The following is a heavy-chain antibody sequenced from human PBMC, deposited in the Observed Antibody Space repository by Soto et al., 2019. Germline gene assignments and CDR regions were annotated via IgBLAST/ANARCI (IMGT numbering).Heavy chain of an antibody. V-gene: IGHV4-34*01. Sequence: SETLSLTCAVHGGSFRCYYWSWIRQPPGKGLEWIGEINHSGGTNYNPSLKSRVSISVDASKNQFSLQLTSVTAADTAVYYCARLWSSNEGSSWGQGTLVTVSS. D-gene: IGHD3-10*01. CDR2: INHSGGT. J-gene: IGHJ4*02. CDR3: ARLWSSNEGSS. CDR1: GGSFRCYY.